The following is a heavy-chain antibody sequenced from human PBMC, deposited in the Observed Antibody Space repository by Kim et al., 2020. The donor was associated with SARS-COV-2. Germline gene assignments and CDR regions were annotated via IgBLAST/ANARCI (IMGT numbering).Heavy chain of an antibody. D-gene: IGHD5-18*01. Sequence: GGSLRLSCAASGFTFSSYAMSWVRQAPGKGLEWVSVIYSGGSSKYYADSVKGRFTISRDNSKNTLYLQMNSLRAEDTAVYYCAKEDRGYSYGYPPDYWGQGTLVTVSS. V-gene: IGHV3-23*03. CDR1: GFTFSSYA. CDR2: IYSGGSSK. CDR3: AKEDRGYSYGYPPDY. J-gene: IGHJ4*02.